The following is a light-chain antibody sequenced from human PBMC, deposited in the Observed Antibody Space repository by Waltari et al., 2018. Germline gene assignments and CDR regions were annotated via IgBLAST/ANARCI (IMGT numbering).Light chain of an antibody. CDR3: CSYAGSYTLA. Sequence: QSALTQPRSVSGSPGQSVTISCTGTSSNVGGYNYVSWYQHHPGKAPKLMIYDVNKRPSGVPDRFSGSKSDNTASLTISGLQAEDEADYHCCSYAGSYTLAFGGGTKLTVL. CDR2: DVN. V-gene: IGLV2-11*01. CDR1: SSNVGGYNY. J-gene: IGLJ2*01.